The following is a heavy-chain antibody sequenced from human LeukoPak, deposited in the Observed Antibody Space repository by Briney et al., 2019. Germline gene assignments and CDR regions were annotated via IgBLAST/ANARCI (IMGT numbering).Heavy chain of an antibody. CDR3: ARNREYYFDY. J-gene: IGHJ4*02. CDR1: GGSISSTTL. Sequence: SETLSLTCAVSGGSISSTTLWSWVRQTPGKGLEWIGEVYPSGSTNFNPSLKSRVTISVDKSRNQVSLNLKSVTAADTAVYYCARNREYYFDYWGQGALVTVSS. D-gene: IGHD3-10*01. CDR2: VYPSGST. V-gene: IGHV4-4*02.